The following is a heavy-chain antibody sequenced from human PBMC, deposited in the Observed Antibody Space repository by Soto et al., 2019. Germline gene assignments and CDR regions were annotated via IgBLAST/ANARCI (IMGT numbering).Heavy chain of an antibody. CDR2: INHSGST. CDR3: ARGPRGKGIVVVVAATSGSWFDP. CDR1: GGSFSGYY. J-gene: IGHJ5*02. D-gene: IGHD2-15*01. V-gene: IGHV4-34*01. Sequence: TSETLSLTCAVYGGSFSGYYWSWIRQHPGKGLEWIGEINHSGSTNYNPSLKSRVTISVDTSKNQFSLKLSSVTAADTAVYYCARGPRGKGIVVVVAATSGSWFDPWGQGTLVTVSS.